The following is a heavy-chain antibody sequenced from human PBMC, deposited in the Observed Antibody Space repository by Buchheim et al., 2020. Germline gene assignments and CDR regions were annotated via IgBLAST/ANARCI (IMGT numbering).Heavy chain of an antibody. Sequence: QVQLMESGGGVVQPGRSLRLSCAASGFTFSSYGMHWVRQAPGKGLEWVAVIWYDGSNKYYADSVKGRFTISRDNSKNTLYLQMNSLRAEDTAVYYCARGRITIFGVVIMSFDYWGQGTL. V-gene: IGHV3-33*01. D-gene: IGHD3-3*01. CDR2: IWYDGSNK. CDR3: ARGRITIFGVVIMSFDY. J-gene: IGHJ4*02. CDR1: GFTFSSYG.